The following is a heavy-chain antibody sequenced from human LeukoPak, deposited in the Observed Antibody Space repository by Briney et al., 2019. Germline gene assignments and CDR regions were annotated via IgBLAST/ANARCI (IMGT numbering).Heavy chain of an antibody. J-gene: IGHJ3*02. CDR3: ARTLGGYYDSSGYFDAFDI. CDR2: ITGNGGTT. V-gene: IGHV3-23*01. Sequence: GGSLRLSCAASGFTFSNYGMNWVRQAPGKGLEWVSGITGNGGTTYYADSVKGRFTISRDNAKNSLYLQMNSLRAEDAAVYYCARTLGGYYDSSGYFDAFDIWGQGTMVTVSS. CDR1: GFTFSNYG. D-gene: IGHD3-22*01.